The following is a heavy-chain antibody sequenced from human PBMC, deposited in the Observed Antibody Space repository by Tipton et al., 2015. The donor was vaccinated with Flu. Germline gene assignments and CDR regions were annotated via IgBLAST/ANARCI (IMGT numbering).Heavy chain of an antibody. Sequence: TLSLTCNVFGGSIDTGGHYWAWIRQSPGKGLEWIGYIYYSGSTNYNPSLKSRVTISVDTSKNQFSLQLNSVTAADTAVYYCASATTVTTSGMDVWGQGTTVTVSS. CDR1: GGSIDTGGHY. D-gene: IGHD4-11*01. V-gene: IGHV4-61*08. CDR3: ASATTVTTSGMDV. CDR2: IYYSGST. J-gene: IGHJ6*02.